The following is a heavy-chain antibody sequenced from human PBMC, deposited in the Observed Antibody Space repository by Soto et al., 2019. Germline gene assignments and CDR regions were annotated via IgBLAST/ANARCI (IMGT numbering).Heavy chain of an antibody. D-gene: IGHD4-17*01. CDR3: ARLRTTRIGYYFDY. J-gene: IGHJ4*02. CDR1: GGSFSGYY. V-gene: IGHV4-34*01. Sequence: PSETLSLTCAVYGGSFSGYYWSWIRPPPGKGLEWIGEINHSGSTNYNPSLKSRVTISVDTSKNQFSLKLSSVTAADTAVYYCARLRTTRIGYYFDYWGQGTLVTVSS. CDR2: INHSGST.